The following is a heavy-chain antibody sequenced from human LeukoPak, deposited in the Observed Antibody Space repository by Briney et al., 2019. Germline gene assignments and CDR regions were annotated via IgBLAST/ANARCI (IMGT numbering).Heavy chain of an antibody. J-gene: IGHJ5*02. CDR1: GGSISSGGYY. D-gene: IGHD4-23*01. CDR2: IYYSGST. CDR3: ARGEKDGGIWFDP. V-gene: IGHV4-31*03. Sequence: PSETLSLTCTVSGGSISSGGYYWSWIRQHPGKGLEWIGYIYYSGSTYYNPSLKSRVTISVDTSKNQFSLKLSSVTAADTAVYYCARGEKDGGIWFDPWGQGTLVTVSS.